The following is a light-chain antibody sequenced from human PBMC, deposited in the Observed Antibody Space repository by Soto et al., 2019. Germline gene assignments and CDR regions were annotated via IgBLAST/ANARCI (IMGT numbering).Light chain of an antibody. V-gene: IGKV1-9*01. CDR2: DTS. CDR1: QGIRNK. Sequence: DVPLTQSPSFLSAFVGDRVTITCRASQGIRNKLAWYQQKPGKAPNLLIYDTSTLLSGVPSRFSGSTSGIEFTLIISSLQPEDSATYYCLQLNGYPLTFGGGTKVAI. J-gene: IGKJ4*01. CDR3: LQLNGYPLT.